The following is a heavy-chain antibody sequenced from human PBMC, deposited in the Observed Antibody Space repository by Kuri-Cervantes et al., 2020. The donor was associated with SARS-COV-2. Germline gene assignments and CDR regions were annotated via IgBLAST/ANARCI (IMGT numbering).Heavy chain of an antibody. CDR2: ISSSSSYI. CDR1: GFTFSSYS. J-gene: IGHJ6*02. D-gene: IGHD6-13*01. CDR3: ARDSPDSSSWYYYYYGMDV. Sequence: GGSLRLSCAASGFTFSSYSMNWVRQAPGKGLEWVSSISSSSSYIYYADSVKGRLTISRDNAKNSLYLQMNSLRAEDTAVYYCARDSPDSSSWYYYYYGMDVWGQGTTVTVSS. V-gene: IGHV3-21*01.